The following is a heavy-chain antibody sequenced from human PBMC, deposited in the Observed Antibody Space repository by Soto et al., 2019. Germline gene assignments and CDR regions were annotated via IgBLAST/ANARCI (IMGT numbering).Heavy chain of an antibody. CDR3: ARDSDYDSSGYYYSPLDF. J-gene: IGHJ4*02. Sequence: QVQLVESGGGVVQPGRSLRLSCAASGFTFSSYAMHWVRQAPCKGLEWVAVISYDGSNKYYADSVKGRFTISRDNSKNTLYLQMNSLRAEDTAVYYCARDSDYDSSGYYYSPLDFWGQGTLVTVSS. CDR2: ISYDGSNK. D-gene: IGHD3-22*01. CDR1: GFTFSSYA. V-gene: IGHV3-30-3*01.